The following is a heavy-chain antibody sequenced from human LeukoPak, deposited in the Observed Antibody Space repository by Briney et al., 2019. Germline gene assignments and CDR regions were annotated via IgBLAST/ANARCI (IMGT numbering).Heavy chain of an antibody. V-gene: IGHV4-39*01. CDR3: ARRSDSGSDDGEDYFDY. D-gene: IGHD1-26*01. CDR1: GGSISSSSYY. CDR2: MYYSGST. J-gene: IGHJ4*02. Sequence: SETLSLTCTVSGGSISSSSYYWGWIRQPPGKGLEWIGSMYYSGSTYYNPSLKSRVTITVDTSKNQFSLKMTSVTAADTAVYYCARRSDSGSDDGEDYFDYWGQGTLVTVSS.